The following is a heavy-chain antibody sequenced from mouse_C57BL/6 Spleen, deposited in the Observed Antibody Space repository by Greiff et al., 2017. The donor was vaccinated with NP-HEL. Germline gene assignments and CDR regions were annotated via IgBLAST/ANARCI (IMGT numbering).Heavy chain of an antibody. CDR1: GYTFTDYY. V-gene: IGHV1-26*01. CDR3: AITTVGGY. CDR2: INPNNGGT. J-gene: IGHJ2*01. Sequence: EVQLQQSGPELVKPGASVKISCKASGYTFTDYYMNWVKQSHGKSLEWIGDINPNNGGTSYNQKFKGKATLTVDKSSSTAYMELRSLTSEDSAVYYCAITTVGGYWGQGTTLTVSS. D-gene: IGHD1-1*01.